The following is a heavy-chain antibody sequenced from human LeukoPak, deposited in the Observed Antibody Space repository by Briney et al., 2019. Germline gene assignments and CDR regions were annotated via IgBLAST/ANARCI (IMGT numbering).Heavy chain of an antibody. CDR1: GFTFSSFA. CDR3: AKVGLGDYGDYGWFDP. Sequence: GGSLRLSCAASGFTFSSFAMHWVRQAPGKGLEWVSAISGRGGGTYYADSVKGRFTISKDNSKNTLYLELNSLRAEDTAVQYCAKVGLGDYGDYGWFDPWGQGTLVSVSS. V-gene: IGHV3-23*01. CDR2: ISGRGGGT. J-gene: IGHJ5*02. D-gene: IGHD4-17*01.